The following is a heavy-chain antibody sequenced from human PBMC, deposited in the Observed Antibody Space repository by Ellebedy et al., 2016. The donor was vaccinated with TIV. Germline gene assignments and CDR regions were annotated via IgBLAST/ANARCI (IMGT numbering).Heavy chain of an antibody. CDR3: AKAAGYSSGGIDY. CDR2: ISGSGGST. J-gene: IGHJ4*02. Sequence: GESLKISCAASRFTFSSYAMSWVRQAPGKGLDWVSTISGSGGSTYYADSVKGRFTISRDNSKNTLYLQMNSLRAEDTAVYYCAKAAGYSSGGIDYWGQGTLVTVSS. D-gene: IGHD6-19*01. CDR1: RFTFSSYA. V-gene: IGHV3-23*01.